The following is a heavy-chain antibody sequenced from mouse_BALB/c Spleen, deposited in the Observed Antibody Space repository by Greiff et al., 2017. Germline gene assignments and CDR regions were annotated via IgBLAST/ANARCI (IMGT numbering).Heavy chain of an antibody. J-gene: IGHJ4*01. Sequence: EVKLVESGPSLVKPSQTLSLTCSVTGDSITSGYWNWIRKFPGNKLEYMGYISYSGSTYYNPSLKSRISITRDTSKNQYYLQLNSVTTEDTATYYCARYGPPGDYAMDYWGQGTSVTVSS. CDR3: ARYGPPGDYAMDY. CDR1: GDSITSGY. CDR2: ISYSGST. V-gene: IGHV3-8*02.